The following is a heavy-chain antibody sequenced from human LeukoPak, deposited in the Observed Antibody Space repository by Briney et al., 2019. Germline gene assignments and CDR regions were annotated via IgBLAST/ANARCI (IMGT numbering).Heavy chain of an antibody. Sequence: SETLSLTCTVSGGSINSYYWSWIRQPPGKGLEWIGYIYYSGSTNYNPSLKSRVTISVDTSKNQFSLKLSSVTAADTAVYYCARGAWYFDYWGQGTLVTVSS. J-gene: IGHJ4*02. V-gene: IGHV4-59*01. CDR2: IYYSGST. CDR1: GGSINSYY. CDR3: ARGAWYFDY.